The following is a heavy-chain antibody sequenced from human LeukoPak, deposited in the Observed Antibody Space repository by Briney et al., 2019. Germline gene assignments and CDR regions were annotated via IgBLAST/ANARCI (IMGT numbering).Heavy chain of an antibody. Sequence: PSETLSLTCTVSGGSISSYYWSWIRQPPGKGLEWIGYIYYSGSTNYNPSLKSRVTISVDTSKNQFSLKLSSVTAADTVVYYCARVYDGYFDYWGQGTLVTVSS. D-gene: IGHD3-3*01. CDR1: GGSISSYY. V-gene: IGHV4-59*01. CDR3: ARVYDGYFDY. CDR2: IYYSGST. J-gene: IGHJ4*02.